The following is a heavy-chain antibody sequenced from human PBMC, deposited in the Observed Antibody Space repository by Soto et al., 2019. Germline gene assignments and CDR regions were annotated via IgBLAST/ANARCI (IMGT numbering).Heavy chain of an antibody. CDR3: ASAGMTFIAAAGTGVGAFDI. J-gene: IGHJ3*02. CDR2: IYYSGST. Sequence: PSETLSLTCTVSGGSISSYYWSWIRQPPGKGLEWIGYIYYSGSTNYNPSLKSRVTISVDTSKNQFSLKLSSVTAADTAVYYCASAGMTFIAAAGTGVGAFDIWGQGTIVIVSS. V-gene: IGHV4-59*08. CDR1: GGSISSYY. D-gene: IGHD6-13*01.